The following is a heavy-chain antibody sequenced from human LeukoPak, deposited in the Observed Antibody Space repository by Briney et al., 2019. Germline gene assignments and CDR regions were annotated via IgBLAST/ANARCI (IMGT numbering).Heavy chain of an antibody. V-gene: IGHV4-39*01. CDR1: GGSISSSSYY. D-gene: IGHD3-22*01. CDR2: IYYSGST. Sequence: SETLSLTCTVSGGSISSSSYYWGWIRQPPGKGLEWIGSIYYSGSTYYNPSLKSRVTISVDTSKNQFSLKLSSVTAADTVVYYCARQMERLAYYYDSSGYYYGVNWGQGTLVTVSS. CDR3: ARQMERLAYYYDSSGYYYGVN. J-gene: IGHJ4*02.